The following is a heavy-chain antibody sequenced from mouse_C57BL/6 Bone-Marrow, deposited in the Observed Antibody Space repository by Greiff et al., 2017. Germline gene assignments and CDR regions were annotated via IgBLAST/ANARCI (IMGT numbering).Heavy chain of an antibody. J-gene: IGHJ4*01. CDR1: GFSLTSYG. Sequence: VKVVESGPGLVQPSQSLSITCTVSGFSLTSYGVHWVRQSPGKGLEWLGVIWSGGSTDSNAAFISRLSIRKDNSKSQVFFKMNSLQADDTAIYYCARSGRGVDYWGQGTSVTVSS. V-gene: IGHV2-2*01. CDR3: ARSGRGVDY. CDR2: IWSGGST. D-gene: IGHD4-1*01.